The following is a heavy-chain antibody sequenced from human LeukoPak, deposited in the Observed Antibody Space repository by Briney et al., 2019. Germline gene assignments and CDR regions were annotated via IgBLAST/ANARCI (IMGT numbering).Heavy chain of an antibody. CDR1: GFTFSRFA. J-gene: IGHJ6*02. D-gene: IGHD7-27*01. V-gene: IGHV3-23*01. CDR2: IGGSGSST. CDR3: AKDQGTLGYYYGLDV. Sequence: AGGSLRLSCAASGFTFSRFAMTWVRRPPGKGLEWVSGIGGSGSSTFYADSVKGRVTISRDTSKNRLYLQMTGLRADDTAIYYCAKDQGTLGYYYGLDVWGQGTTVTVSS.